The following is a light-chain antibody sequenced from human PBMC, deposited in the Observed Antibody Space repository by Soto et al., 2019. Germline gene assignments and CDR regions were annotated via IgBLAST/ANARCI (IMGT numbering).Light chain of an antibody. Sequence: EIVLTQSPATLSVFPGERATLSCRASQSVSTYLAWYQQKPGKAPRLLISNASNRATGIPARFSGSGSGTEFTLTISSLEAEDFAVYYCHQYSNWPRTFGGGTKVEIK. CDR1: QSVSTY. V-gene: IGKV3-11*01. J-gene: IGKJ4*01. CDR3: HQYSNWPRT. CDR2: NAS.